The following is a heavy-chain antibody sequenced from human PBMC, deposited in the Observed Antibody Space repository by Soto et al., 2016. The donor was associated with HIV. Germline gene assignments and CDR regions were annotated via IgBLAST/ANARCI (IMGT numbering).Heavy chain of an antibody. J-gene: IGHJ4*02. D-gene: IGHD5-12*01. Sequence: EVQLVESGGGLVKPGGSLRLSCGASGFTFSDAWMSWVRQAPGKGLEWVGRIKSKTDGGTTDYAAPVKGRFTISRDEFKKTRCICKMNSLKTEDTAVYYCSTVVAWSLFDYWGQGTLVTVSS. CDR3: STVVAWSLFDY. CDR2: IKSKTDGGTT. CDR1: GFTFSDAW. V-gene: IGHV3-15*01.